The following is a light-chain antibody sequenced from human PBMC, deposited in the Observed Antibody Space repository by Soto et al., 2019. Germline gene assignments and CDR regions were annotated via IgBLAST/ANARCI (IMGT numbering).Light chain of an antibody. V-gene: IGKV3-11*01. CDR1: QSIRTN. Sequence: IMMTQSPATVSVSPGERATLSCRASQSIRTNVAWYQQKPGQAPRLLIYDASNRATGIPARFSGSGSGTDFTLTISSLEPEDFAVYYCQQRSNWPLTFGGGTKVEIK. CDR2: DAS. J-gene: IGKJ4*01. CDR3: QQRSNWPLT.